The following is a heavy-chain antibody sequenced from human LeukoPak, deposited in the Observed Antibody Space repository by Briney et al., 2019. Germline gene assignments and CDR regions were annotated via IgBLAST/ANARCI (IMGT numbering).Heavy chain of an antibody. V-gene: IGHV3-23*01. Sequence: GGSLRLSCAASGFTFSSYDMSWVRQAPGKGPEWVSTIRSSGVTTYYADSVKGRFTISRDNSKNTLYLQMNSLRADDTAVYYCAKAPEEYCFDYWGQGTLVTVSS. CDR3: AKAPEEYCFDY. CDR1: GFTFSSYD. CDR2: IRSSGVTT. J-gene: IGHJ4*02.